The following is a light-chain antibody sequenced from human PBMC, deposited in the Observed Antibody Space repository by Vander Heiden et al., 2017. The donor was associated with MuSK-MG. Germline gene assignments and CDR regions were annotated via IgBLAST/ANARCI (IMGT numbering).Light chain of an antibody. Sequence: DIQMTQSPSSVSASVGDRVTITCRASQGISGWLARYQQKPGKAPKLLIYAASSLQSGVPSRFSGSGSGTDFTLTISSLQPEDFATYYCQQANSFPITFGQGTRLEIK. CDR3: QQANSFPIT. V-gene: IGKV1-12*01. J-gene: IGKJ5*01. CDR2: AAS. CDR1: QGISGW.